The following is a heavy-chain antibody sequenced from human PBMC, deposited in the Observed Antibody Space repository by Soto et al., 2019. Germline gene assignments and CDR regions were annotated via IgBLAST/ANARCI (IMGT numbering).Heavy chain of an antibody. V-gene: IGHV1-69*01. CDR1: GGTFSSHS. CDR3: AREVGYGDFSAALLD. D-gene: IGHD4-17*01. CDR2: IITLFGTA. Sequence: VQLMQSGAEVKQPWSSVKVSCKASGGTFSSHSINWVRQAPGQGLAWMGGIITLFGTANYAQNFQGRVTITADQSKSTAYMELNSLRSDETAVYYCAREVGYGDFSAALLDWGQGTLVTVSS. J-gene: IGHJ4*02.